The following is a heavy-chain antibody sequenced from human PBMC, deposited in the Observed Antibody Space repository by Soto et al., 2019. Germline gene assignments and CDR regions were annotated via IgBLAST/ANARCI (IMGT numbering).Heavy chain of an antibody. CDR2: VSGYNGKT. V-gene: IGHV1-18*04. CDR1: GYTFTNHG. J-gene: IGHJ4*01. D-gene: IGHD2-8*01. Sequence: ASVKVSCKASGYTFTNHGISWVRQAPGHGLEWMGWVSGYNGKTKYAQELQGRVSMTTETSTSTAYMELRSLRSDDTAVYYCARDLYPLAYYFDYWG. CDR3: ARDLYPLAYYFDY.